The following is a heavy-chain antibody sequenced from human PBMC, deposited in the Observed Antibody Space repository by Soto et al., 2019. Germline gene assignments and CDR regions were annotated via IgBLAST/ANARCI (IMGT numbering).Heavy chain of an antibody. CDR1: GYPVSSGSYY. V-gene: IGHV4-31*03. J-gene: IGHJ4*02. CDR3: AAKLGTTHYFDF. D-gene: IGHD7-27*01. CDR2: IYHTGST. Sequence: SETLSLTCSFSGYPVSSGSYYLTWVRQHPVKGLEWIGYIYHTGSTYYNPPLQSRLIMSIDTSKNQFSLHLYSVTAADTAVYFCAAKLGTTHYFDFWGQGSLVTVSS.